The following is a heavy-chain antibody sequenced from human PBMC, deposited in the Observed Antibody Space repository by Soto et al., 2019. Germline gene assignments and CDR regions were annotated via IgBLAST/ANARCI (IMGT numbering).Heavy chain of an antibody. Sequence: QVQLVQSGAEVKKPGASVKVSCKASGYTFTNYAFSWVRQAPGQGLEWMGWISAYNGNTNYPQKLKGRVTMTTDTSPSTAYMELRSLRSDDTAVYYCARDLAAAGPFDCWGQGTLVTVSS. V-gene: IGHV1-18*01. CDR2: ISAYNGNT. J-gene: IGHJ4*02. CDR1: GYTFTNYA. D-gene: IGHD6-13*01. CDR3: ARDLAAAGPFDC.